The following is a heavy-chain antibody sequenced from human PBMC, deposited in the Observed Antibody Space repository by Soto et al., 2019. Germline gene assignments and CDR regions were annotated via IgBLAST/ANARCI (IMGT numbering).Heavy chain of an antibody. J-gene: IGHJ5*02. V-gene: IGHV3-9*01. Sequence: GGSLRLSCAASGFTFDDYAMHWVRQAPGKGLEWVSGISWNSGSIGYADSVKGRFTISRGNAKNSLYLQMNSLRAEDTALYYCAKAWDSSSWRYNWFDPWGQGTLVTVSS. CDR2: ISWNSGSI. D-gene: IGHD6-13*01. CDR1: GFTFDDYA. CDR3: AKAWDSSSWRYNWFDP.